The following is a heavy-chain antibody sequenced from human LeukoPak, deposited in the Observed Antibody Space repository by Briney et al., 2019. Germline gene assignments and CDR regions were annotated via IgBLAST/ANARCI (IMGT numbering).Heavy chain of an antibody. CDR2: INPNSGGT. V-gene: IGHV1-2*04. J-gene: IGHJ4*02. CDR3: ARDLGGSYYYFDY. D-gene: IGHD1-26*01. CDR1: GYTFTGHY. Sequence: ASVKVSCKASGYTFTGHYMHWVRQAPGQGLEWMGWINPNSGGTNYAQKFQGWVTMTRDTSISTAYMELSRLRSDDTAVYYCARDLGGSYYYFDYWGQGTLVAVSS.